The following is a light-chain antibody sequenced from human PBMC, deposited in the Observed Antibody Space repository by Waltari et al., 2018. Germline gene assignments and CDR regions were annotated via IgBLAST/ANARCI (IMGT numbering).Light chain of an antibody. Sequence: EIVLTQSPGTLSLSPGERATLSCRASQSVGKSLAWYQQRPGQAPRLLIYDASTRATGTPGRFRGSGFGTDVSLAISSLEPEDFAVYFCQHYVNLPVTFGQGTKVEI. J-gene: IGKJ1*01. V-gene: IGKV3-20*01. CDR2: DAS. CDR1: QSVGKS. CDR3: QHYVNLPVT.